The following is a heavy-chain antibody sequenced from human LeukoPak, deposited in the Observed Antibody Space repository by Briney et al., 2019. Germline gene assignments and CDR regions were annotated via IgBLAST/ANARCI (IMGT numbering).Heavy chain of an antibody. Sequence: SQTLSLTCAISGDSVSSNCVTWNWIRQSPSRGLEWLGRTYYRSTWYNDYAVSVRGRITVNPDTSKNQFSLHLNSVTPEDTAVYYCARHYGPWGQGTLVTVSS. V-gene: IGHV6-1*01. CDR2: TYYRSTWYN. CDR3: ARHYGP. J-gene: IGHJ5*02. CDR1: GDSVSSNCVT. D-gene: IGHD3-16*01.